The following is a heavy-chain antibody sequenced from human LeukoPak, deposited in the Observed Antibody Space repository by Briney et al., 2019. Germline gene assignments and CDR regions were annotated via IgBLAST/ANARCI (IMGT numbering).Heavy chain of an antibody. CDR1: GGSISSGGYS. CDR3: ARGPNGYKEVGAFDI. Sequence: SQTLSLTCAVSGGSISSGGYSWSWIRQPPGKGLEWIGYIYHSGSTYYNPSLKSRVIISVDRSKNQFSLKLSSVTAADTAVYYCARGPNGYKEVGAFDIWGQGTMVTVSS. V-gene: IGHV4-30-2*01. CDR2: IYHSGST. D-gene: IGHD5-24*01. J-gene: IGHJ3*02.